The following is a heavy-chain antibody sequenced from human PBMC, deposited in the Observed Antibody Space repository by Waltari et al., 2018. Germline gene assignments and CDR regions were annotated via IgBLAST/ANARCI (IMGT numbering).Heavy chain of an antibody. CDR3: ARVAVTGSHYWYFDL. CDR1: GFTFSSSA. D-gene: IGHD1-26*01. J-gene: IGHJ2*01. CDR2: ISDSGSAI. Sequence: EVRLLESGGGLVQPGGSLRLSCTASGFTFSSSAMNWVRLAPGKGLEWISYISDSGSAIYYADSVKGRFTISRDNAKNSLYLQMNSLRDDDTGVYYCARVAVTGSHYWYFDLWGRGTLLTVSS. V-gene: IGHV3-48*03.